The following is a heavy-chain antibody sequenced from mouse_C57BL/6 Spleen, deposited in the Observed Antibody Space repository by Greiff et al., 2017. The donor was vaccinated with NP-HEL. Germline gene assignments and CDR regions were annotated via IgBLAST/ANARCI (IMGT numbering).Heavy chain of an antibody. J-gene: IGHJ4*01. Sequence: EVKVEESGGGLVQPGGSMKLSCAASGFTFSDAWMDWVRQSPEKGLEWVAEIRNKANNHATYYAESVKGRFTISRDDSKSSVYLQMNSLRAEDTGIYYCTRRGPYYYGSSYKNYYAMDYWGQGTSVTVSS. V-gene: IGHV6-6*01. D-gene: IGHD1-1*01. CDR1: GFTFSDAW. CDR3: TRRGPYYYGSSYKNYYAMDY. CDR2: IRNKANNHAT.